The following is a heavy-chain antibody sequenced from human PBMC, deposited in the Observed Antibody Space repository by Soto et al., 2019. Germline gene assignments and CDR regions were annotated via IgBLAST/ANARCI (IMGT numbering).Heavy chain of an antibody. J-gene: IGHJ4*02. Sequence: QVQLVQSGAEMRRPGSSVKVSCKASGGTFSSYRINWVRQAPGQGLEWVGGIVPIYRTADYAQKFQGRVTITADESAHTAYMELRGLKSQDTAVYYCARDSGAKLSSSWGQGTLVTVSS. CDR2: IVPIYRTA. V-gene: IGHV1-69*01. CDR1: GGTFSSYR. D-gene: IGHD6-13*01. CDR3: ARDSGAKLSSS.